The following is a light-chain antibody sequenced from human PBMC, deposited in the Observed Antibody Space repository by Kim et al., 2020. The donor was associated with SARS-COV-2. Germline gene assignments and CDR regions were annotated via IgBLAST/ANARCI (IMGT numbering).Light chain of an antibody. CDR2: GAS. Sequence: SVSPGERAPLSCRPSQSGSSNLAWYQQKPGQAPRLLIYGASTRATGIPARFSGSGSGTEFTLTISSLQSEDFAVYYCQQYNNWWTFGKGTKVDIK. J-gene: IGKJ1*01. CDR3: QQYNNWWT. CDR1: QSGSSN. V-gene: IGKV3-15*01.